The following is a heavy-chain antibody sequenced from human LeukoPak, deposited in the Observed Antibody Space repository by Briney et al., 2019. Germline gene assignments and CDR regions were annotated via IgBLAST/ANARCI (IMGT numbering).Heavy chain of an antibody. Sequence: GESLKISCKTSGFSFSRYWIAWVRQMPGKGLEWMGIISPGDPEIRYSPSFQGQVTISADKSISTAFLQWCNLKASDSAIYFCARRTYFDTRHFDYWGQGTLVTVSS. J-gene: IGHJ4*02. CDR2: ISPGDPEI. D-gene: IGHD3-22*01. CDR1: GFSFSRYW. V-gene: IGHV5-51*01. CDR3: ARRTYFDTRHFDY.